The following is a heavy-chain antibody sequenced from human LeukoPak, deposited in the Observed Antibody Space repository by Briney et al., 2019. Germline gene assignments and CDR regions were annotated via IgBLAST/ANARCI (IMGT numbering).Heavy chain of an antibody. CDR3: ASSLIRFGELLYPDAFDI. D-gene: IGHD3-10*01. CDR1: GGSISSGGYY. V-gene: IGHV4-31*03. CDR2: IYYSGST. J-gene: IGHJ3*02. Sequence: SQTLSLTCTVSGGSISSGGYYWSWIRQHPGKGLEWSGYIYYSGSTYYNPSLKSRVTISVDTSKNQFSLKLSSVTAADTAVYYCASSLIRFGELLYPDAFDIWGQGTMVTVSS.